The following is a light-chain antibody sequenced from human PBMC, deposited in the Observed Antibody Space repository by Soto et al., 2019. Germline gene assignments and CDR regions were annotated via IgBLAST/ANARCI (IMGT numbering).Light chain of an antibody. Sequence: EIVLTQSPGTLSLSPGERATLSCRASQSVSNNYLAWYEQKPGQAPRLLIYGASNRATGIPDRFSGSGSGANFTLTTSRLEAKDLAVYYCQQYGSSGTFGQGTNVDIK. CDR2: GAS. V-gene: IGKV3-20*01. CDR1: QSVSNNY. J-gene: IGKJ1*01. CDR3: QQYGSSGT.